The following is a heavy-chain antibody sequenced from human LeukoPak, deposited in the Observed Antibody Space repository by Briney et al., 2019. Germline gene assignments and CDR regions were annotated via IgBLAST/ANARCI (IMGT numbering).Heavy chain of an antibody. D-gene: IGHD6-19*01. CDR2: IYYSGST. CDR1: VGSISSSSYY. CDR3: ARRPRSGYSSGLYDY. Sequence: SETLSLTCTVSVGSISSSSYYWGWIRQPPGKGLEWIGSIYYSGSTYYNPSLKSRVTISVDTSKNQFSLKLSSVTAADTAVYYCARRPRSGYSSGLYDYWGQGTLVTVSS. J-gene: IGHJ4*02. V-gene: IGHV4-39*01.